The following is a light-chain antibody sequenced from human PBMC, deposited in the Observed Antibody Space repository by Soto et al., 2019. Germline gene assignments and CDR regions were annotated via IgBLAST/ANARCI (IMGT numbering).Light chain of an antibody. CDR1: QSVRSN. V-gene: IGKV3-15*01. Sequence: EIVMTQSPATLSVSPGERATLSCRASQSVRSNLAWYQQKPGHDPRLLIYGASTRATGIPARFSGSGSGTEFTITISSLQSEDFAVYYCHQYNNWLSITFGPGTKVDIK. CDR2: GAS. CDR3: HQYNNWLSIT. J-gene: IGKJ3*01.